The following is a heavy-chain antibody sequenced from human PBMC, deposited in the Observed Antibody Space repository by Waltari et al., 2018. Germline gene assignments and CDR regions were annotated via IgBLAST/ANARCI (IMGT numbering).Heavy chain of an antibody. CDR1: GGTFSSYA. CDR3: AGTIAVAGRFDY. D-gene: IGHD6-19*01. Sequence: QVQLVQSGAEVKKPGSSVKVSCKASGGTFSSYAISWVRQAPGQGLEWMGRIIPIFGTANYAQKFQGRVTMTEDTSTDTAYMELSSVTAADTAVYYCAGTIAVAGRFDYWGQGTLVTVSS. J-gene: IGHJ4*02. CDR2: IIPIFGTA. V-gene: IGHV1-69*08.